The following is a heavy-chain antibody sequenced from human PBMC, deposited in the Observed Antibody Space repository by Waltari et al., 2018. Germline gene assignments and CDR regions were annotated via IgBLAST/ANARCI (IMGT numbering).Heavy chain of an antibody. Sequence: EVQLVESGGGALQPGGSLRLSCAASGFTFRDYWMYWVRQGPGKGLLWVSRINRDGRTTTYADSVKGRFAISRDNAKNPLDLQMNSVRVEDSAVYFCVRGGSYGSMDYWGQGTLVSVSS. J-gene: IGHJ4*02. CDR3: VRGGSYGSMDY. CDR1: GFTFRDYW. CDR2: INRDGRTT. V-gene: IGHV3-74*01. D-gene: IGHD5-12*01.